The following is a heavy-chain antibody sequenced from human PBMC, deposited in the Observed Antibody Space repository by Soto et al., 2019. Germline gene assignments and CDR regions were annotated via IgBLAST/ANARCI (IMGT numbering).Heavy chain of an antibody. CDR3: AKEFYGVVVAAMPDFDY. Sequence: QVQLVESGGGVVQPGRSLRLSCAASGFTFSSYGMHWVRQGPGKGLEWVAVISYEGSNKYYADSVKGRFTISRDNSKNTLYLQMNSLRAEDTAVYYCAKEFYGVVVAAMPDFDYWGQGTLVTVSS. J-gene: IGHJ4*02. V-gene: IGHV3-30*18. CDR2: ISYEGSNK. CDR1: GFTFSSYG. D-gene: IGHD2-15*01.